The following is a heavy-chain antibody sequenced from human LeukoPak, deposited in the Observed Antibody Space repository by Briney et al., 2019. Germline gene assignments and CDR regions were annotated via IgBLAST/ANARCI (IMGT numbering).Heavy chain of an antibody. V-gene: IGHV3-9*01. CDR3: VKVTAAGFVDH. J-gene: IGHJ4*02. CDR1: GFTFDDYA. Sequence: AGGSLRLSCAASGFTFDDYAMHWVRQAPGKGLEWVSGIGWNSGGIVYADSVKGRFTISRDNAKNSPYLQMNSLGAEDTALYYCVKVTAAGFVDHWGQGTLVTVSS. CDR2: IGWNSGGI. D-gene: IGHD6-13*01.